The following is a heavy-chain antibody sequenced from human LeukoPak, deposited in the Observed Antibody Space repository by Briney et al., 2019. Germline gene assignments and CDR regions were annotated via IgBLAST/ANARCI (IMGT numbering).Heavy chain of an antibody. V-gene: IGHV1-8*01. J-gene: IGHJ5*02. CDR3: ARVITMIRGVIMGWFDP. D-gene: IGHD3-10*01. Sequence: GASVKVSCKASGYTFTSYDINWVRQATGQGLEWMGWMNPNSGNTGYAQKFRGRVTMTRNTSISTAYMELSSLRSEDTAVYYCARVITMIRGVIMGWFDPWGQGTLVTVSS. CDR2: MNPNSGNT. CDR1: GYTFTSYD.